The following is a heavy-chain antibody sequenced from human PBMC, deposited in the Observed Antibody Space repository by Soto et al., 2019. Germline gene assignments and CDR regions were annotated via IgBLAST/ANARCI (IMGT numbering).Heavy chain of an antibody. V-gene: IGHV4-39*02. J-gene: IGHJ3*01. CDR2: ISSGGST. D-gene: IGHD2-15*01. Sequence: QLQLQESGPGLVKPSETLSLTCTVSGGSISSTPYFWGWIRQPPGKGLEWIGSISSGGSTYFNPSLKTRVTLSVDTSKNLFSLKLNSVTAADTSVYYCVRQWDGCSGDICVLAFDLWGQGTMVTVS. CDR3: VRQWDGCSGDICVLAFDL. CDR1: GGSISSTPYF.